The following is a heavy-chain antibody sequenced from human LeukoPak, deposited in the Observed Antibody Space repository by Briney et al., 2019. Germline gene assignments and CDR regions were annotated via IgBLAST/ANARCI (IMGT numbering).Heavy chain of an antibody. CDR3: ARDRHPGIAAASYFDY. Sequence: GGSLRLSCAASGFTFSSYWMSWVRQAPGKGLEWVANIKQDGSEKYYVDSVKGRFTISRDNAKNSLYLQMNSLRAEDTAVYYCARDRHPGIAAASYFDYWGQGTLVTVSS. V-gene: IGHV3-7*01. CDR1: GFTFSSYW. D-gene: IGHD6-13*01. CDR2: IKQDGSEK. J-gene: IGHJ4*02.